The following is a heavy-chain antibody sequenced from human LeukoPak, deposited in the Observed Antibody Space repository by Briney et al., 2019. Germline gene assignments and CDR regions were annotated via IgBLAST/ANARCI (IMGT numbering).Heavy chain of an antibody. CDR1: GYTFTSYA. J-gene: IGHJ3*02. CDR3: ARVYHDFWGGYRPHLDAFDI. Sequence: GASVKVSCKASGYTFTSYAMNWVRQAPGQGLEWMGWINTNTGNPTYAQGFTGRFVFSLDTSVSTAYLQISSLKAEDTAVYYCARVYHDFWGGYRPHLDAFDIWGQGTMVTVSS. D-gene: IGHD3-3*01. CDR2: INTNTGNP. V-gene: IGHV7-4-1*02.